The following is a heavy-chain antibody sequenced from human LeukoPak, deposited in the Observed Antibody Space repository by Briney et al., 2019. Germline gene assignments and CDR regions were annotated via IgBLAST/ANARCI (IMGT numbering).Heavy chain of an antibody. J-gene: IGHJ4*02. Sequence: SETLSLTCGVSGGSITSRDCWSWVRQPPGKGLEWIGEICLDGRIHYTPSLKSRISISIDRSKDQFSLNLISVAAADTAIYFCASQGGLRNDFWGQGTLVTVSP. D-gene: IGHD2-15*01. CDR2: ICLDGRI. CDR1: GGSITSRDC. V-gene: IGHV4-4*02. CDR3: ASQGGLRNDF.